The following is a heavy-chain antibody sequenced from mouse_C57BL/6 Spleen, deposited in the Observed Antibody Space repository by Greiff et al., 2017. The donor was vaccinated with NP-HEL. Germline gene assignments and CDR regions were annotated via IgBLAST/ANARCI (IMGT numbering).Heavy chain of an antibody. V-gene: IGHV1-69*01. Sequence: VQLQQPGAELVMPGASVKLSCKASGYTFTSYWMHWVKQSPGQGLEWIGEIDPSDSYTNYNQKFKGKSTLTVDKSSSTAYMRLSSPTSEDSAVYYCARGGTTTLVARYFDVWGTGTTVSVSS. CDR2: IDPSDSYT. J-gene: IGHJ1*03. CDR3: ARGGTTTLVARYFDV. CDR1: GYTFTSYW. D-gene: IGHD1-1*01.